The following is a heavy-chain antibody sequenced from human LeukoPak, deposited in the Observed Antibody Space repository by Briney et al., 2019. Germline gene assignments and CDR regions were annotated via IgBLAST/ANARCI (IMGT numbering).Heavy chain of an antibody. CDR1: GFTFSSYW. CDR3: ARVSDQAFDY. D-gene: IGHD2-2*01. CDR2: IDPDGSHQ. Sequence: PGGSLRLSCVASGFTFSSYWATWVRQAPGKGLEWVANIDPDGSHQYYVDSVKGRFTISKDNAKNSLYLQMNSLRAEDTAVYYCARVSDQAFDYWGQGTLVTVSS. J-gene: IGHJ4*02. V-gene: IGHV3-7*01.